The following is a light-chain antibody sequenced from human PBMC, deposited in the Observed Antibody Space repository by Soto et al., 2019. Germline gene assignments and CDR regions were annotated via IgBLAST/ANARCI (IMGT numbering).Light chain of an antibody. CDR2: GAS. V-gene: IGKV3-20*01. J-gene: IGKJ1*01. Sequence: EIVLTQSPGTLSLSPGERATLSCRTSQSVSSSYLAWYQQKPGQAPRLLIYGASSRATGIPDRFSGSGSGTDFTLTISRLEPEDFAVYYCQQYGSSNQTCGKGTKVDIK. CDR3: QQYGSSNQT. CDR1: QSVSSSY.